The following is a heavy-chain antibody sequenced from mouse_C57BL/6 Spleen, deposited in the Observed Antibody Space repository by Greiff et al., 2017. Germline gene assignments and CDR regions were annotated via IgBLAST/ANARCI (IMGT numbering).Heavy chain of an antibody. J-gene: IGHJ1*03. V-gene: IGHV1-82*01. D-gene: IGHD1-1*01. CDR1: GYAFSSSW. CDR3: ARYTVVATRYFDV. CDR2: IYPGDGDT. Sequence: QVQLKESGPELVKPGASVKISCKASGYAFSSSWMNWVKQRPGKGLEWIGRIYPGDGDTNYNGKFKGKATLTADKSSSTAYMQLSSLTSEDSAVYFCARYTVVATRYFDVWGTGTTVTVSS.